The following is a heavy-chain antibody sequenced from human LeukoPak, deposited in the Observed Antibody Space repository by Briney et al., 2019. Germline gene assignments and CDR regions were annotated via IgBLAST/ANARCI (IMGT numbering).Heavy chain of an antibody. J-gene: IGHJ3*02. Sequence: ASVKVSCKASGYTFTSYYMHWVRQATGQGLEWMGIINPSGGSTSYAQKFQGRVTMTRDTSTSTVYMELSSLRAEDTAVYYCARPGVGATYAFDIWGQGTMVTVSS. CDR1: GYTFTSYY. CDR3: ARPGVGATYAFDI. CDR2: INPSGGST. D-gene: IGHD1-26*01. V-gene: IGHV1-46*01.